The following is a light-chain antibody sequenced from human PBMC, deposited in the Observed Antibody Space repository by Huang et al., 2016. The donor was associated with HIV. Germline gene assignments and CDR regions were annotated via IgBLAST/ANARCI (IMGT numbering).Light chain of an antibody. Sequence: EVEMTQSPATLYVSPGESVTLSCRASQSISSSLAWFQHKPGQAPRLVIYGASTRATGIPARFSGSGSGTEFTLTINSLQSEDFAVYYCHQYSDRNTFGQGTKLEIK. CDR3: HQYSDRNT. V-gene: IGKV3-15*01. CDR2: GAS. CDR1: QSISSS. J-gene: IGKJ2*01.